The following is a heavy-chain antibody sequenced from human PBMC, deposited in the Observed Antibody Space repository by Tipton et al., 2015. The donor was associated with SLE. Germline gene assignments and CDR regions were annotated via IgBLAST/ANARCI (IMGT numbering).Heavy chain of an antibody. Sequence: SLRLSCVASGFTFSGYAMSWVRQAPGKGLEWVSTISGRGVRTYYADSVKGRFTISRDNSKNTLYLQMNSLRDEDTAVYYCARATWELADNLYYYYYMDVWGKGTTVTVSS. CDR2: ISGRGVRT. J-gene: IGHJ6*03. CDR1: GFTFSGYA. D-gene: IGHD1-26*01. CDR3: ARATWELADNLYYYYYMDV. V-gene: IGHV3-23*01.